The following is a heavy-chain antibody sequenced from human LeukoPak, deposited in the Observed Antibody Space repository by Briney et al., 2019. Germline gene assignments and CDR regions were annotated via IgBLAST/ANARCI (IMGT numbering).Heavy chain of an antibody. CDR2: IIPIFGTA. CDR3: ASGYCSSTSCYAKGVFDY. Sequence: ASVKVSCKASGGTFSSYAISWVRQAPGQGLEWMGGIIPIFGTANYAQKFQGRVTITADKSTSTAYMELSSLRSEDTAVYYCASGYCSSTSCYAKGVFDYWGQGTLVTVSS. J-gene: IGHJ4*02. V-gene: IGHV1-69*06. CDR1: GGTFSSYA. D-gene: IGHD2-2*03.